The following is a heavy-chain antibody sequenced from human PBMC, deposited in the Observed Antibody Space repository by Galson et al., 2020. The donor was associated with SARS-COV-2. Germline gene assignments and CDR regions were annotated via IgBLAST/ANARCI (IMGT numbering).Heavy chain of an antibody. Sequence: QTGGSLRLSCAASGFTVSSNYMSWVRQAPGKGLEWVSVIYSGGSTYYADSVKGRFTISRDNSKNTLYLQMNSLRAEDTAVYYCASHTVPYDNYVDYWGQGTLVTVSS. CDR2: IYSGGST. CDR3: ASHTVPYDNYVDY. J-gene: IGHJ4*02. V-gene: IGHV3-66*04. CDR1: GFTVSSNY. D-gene: IGHD3-22*01.